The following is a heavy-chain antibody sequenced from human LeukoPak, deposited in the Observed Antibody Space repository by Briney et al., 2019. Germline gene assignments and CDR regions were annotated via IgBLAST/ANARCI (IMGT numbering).Heavy chain of an antibody. D-gene: IGHD3-22*01. Sequence: SETLSLTCTVSGGSISGGTYYWGWIRQPPGKGLEWIGYIHYSGTTNYNPSLKSRVTMSVDTSKNQFSLRLSSVTPADTAVYYCARGYYDSSGFYHYFDYWGQGTLVTVSS. V-gene: IGHV4-61*01. CDR2: IHYSGTT. J-gene: IGHJ4*02. CDR3: ARGYYDSSGFYHYFDY. CDR1: GGSISGGTYY.